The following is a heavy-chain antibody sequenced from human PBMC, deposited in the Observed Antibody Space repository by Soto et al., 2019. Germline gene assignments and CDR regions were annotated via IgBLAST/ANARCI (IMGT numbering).Heavy chain of an antibody. J-gene: IGHJ6*04. D-gene: IGHD4-17*01. CDR2: ISYDRSNK. CDR3: AKARTRLGDYFGYYYYCMDV. Sequence: QVQLVESGGGVVQPGRSLRLSCAASGFTFSSYGMHWVRQAPGKRLEWVAVISYDRSNKYYSDSVKGRFTISRDNSKNKLYLQMNNLIAEYKAGYYCAKARTRLGDYFGYYYYCMDVWGKVSTVTFSS. CDR1: GFTFSSYG. V-gene: IGHV3-30*18.